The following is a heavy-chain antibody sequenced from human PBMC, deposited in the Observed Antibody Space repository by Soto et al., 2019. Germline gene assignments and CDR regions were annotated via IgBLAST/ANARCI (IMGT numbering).Heavy chain of an antibody. V-gene: IGHV3-21*01. CDR1: GLTFSSYR. J-gene: IGHJ4*02. D-gene: IGHD5-18*01. CDR3: ASNRYGYTFFDF. CDR2: ISSSSSYI. Sequence: GGPLRLSCAASGLTFSSYRMNWVRQAPGKGLEWVSTISSSSSYIYYADSVKGRFTISRDNAKNSLYLQMNGLRAEDTAVYYCASNRYGYTFFDFWGQGTPVTGSS.